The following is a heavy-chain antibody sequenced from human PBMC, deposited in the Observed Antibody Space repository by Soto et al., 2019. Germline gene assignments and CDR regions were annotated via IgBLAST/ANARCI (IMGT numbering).Heavy chain of an antibody. CDR2: INHSGST. Sequence: PSETLSLTCAVYGGSFSDYYWSWIRQPPGKGLEWIGEINHSGSTNYNPSLKSRVTISVDTSKNQFSLKLSSVTAADTAVYYCAREGRYYASGRLWWFEPWGQGTLGTAS. CDR1: GGSFSDYY. V-gene: IGHV4-34*01. CDR3: AREGRYYASGRLWWFEP. D-gene: IGHD3-10*01. J-gene: IGHJ5*02.